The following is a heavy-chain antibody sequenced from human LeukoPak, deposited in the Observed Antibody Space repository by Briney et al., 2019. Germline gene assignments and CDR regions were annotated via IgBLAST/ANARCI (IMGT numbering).Heavy chain of an antibody. CDR3: ARLCGGDCYHGMDV. Sequence: GGSLRLSCAASGFTFSSYSMNWVRQAPGKGLEWVSYISSSSSTIYYADSVKGRYTISRDNAKNSLYLQMNSLRDEDTAVYYCARLCGGDCYHGMDVWGQGTTVTVSS. J-gene: IGHJ6*02. CDR2: ISSSSSTI. V-gene: IGHV3-48*02. CDR1: GFTFSSYS. D-gene: IGHD2-21*01.